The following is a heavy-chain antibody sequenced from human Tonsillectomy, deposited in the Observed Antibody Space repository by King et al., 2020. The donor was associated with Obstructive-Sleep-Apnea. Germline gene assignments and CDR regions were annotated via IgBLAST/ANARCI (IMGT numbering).Heavy chain of an antibody. D-gene: IGHD2-2*01. CDR3: ARDLRAVPPYHYAVDV. Sequence: QVQLQESGPGLLKPSQTLSLTCTVSGGSISSGGYYWSWIRQHPGKALEWIGFIYYSGSTYYNPSLKGRVTISADTSRNQFSLNLSSVMAADTAVYYCARDLRAVPPYHYAVDVWGQGTTVTVSS. CDR2: IYYSGST. CDR1: GGSISSGGYY. V-gene: IGHV4-31*03. J-gene: IGHJ6*02.